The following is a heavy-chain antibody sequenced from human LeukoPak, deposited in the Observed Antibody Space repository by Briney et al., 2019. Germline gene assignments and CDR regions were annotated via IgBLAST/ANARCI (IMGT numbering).Heavy chain of an antibody. J-gene: IGHJ4*02. CDR2: IFGSGST. V-gene: IGHV4-4*07. CDR3: ARDSFDYGDYYDY. Sequence: SETLSLTCNVSGGSLSGYYWSWIRQPAGKGLEWIGRIFGSGSTNCNPSLKSRVSMSVDTSKNQFCLKVSSVTAADTAVYYCARDSFDYGDYYDYWGQGTLVTVSS. CDR1: GGSLSGYY. D-gene: IGHD4-17*01.